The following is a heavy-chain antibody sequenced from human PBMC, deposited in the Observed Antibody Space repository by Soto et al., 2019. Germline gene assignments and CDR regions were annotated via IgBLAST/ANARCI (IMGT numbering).Heavy chain of an antibody. CDR3: AKVRYSSPMGYYYGMDV. V-gene: IGHV1-69*01. CDR2: IIPIFGTA. Sequence: QAQLEQSGGEVKKPGSSVKVSCKASRVAFSKFIVTWVRQAPGLGLEWVGGIIPIFGTANYAQKIQGRVTITADESTSTSYMDVNNLRSADTAVYYCAKVRYSSPMGYYYGMDVWGQGTTVTVSS. CDR1: RVAFSKFI. J-gene: IGHJ6*02. D-gene: IGHD6-19*01.